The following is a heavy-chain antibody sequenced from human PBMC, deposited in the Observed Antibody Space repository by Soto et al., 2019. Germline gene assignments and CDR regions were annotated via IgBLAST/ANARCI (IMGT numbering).Heavy chain of an antibody. V-gene: IGHV2-26*01. J-gene: IGHJ4*02. D-gene: IGHD6-13*01. CDR2: IFSNDEK. CDR3: ARITLYSSSWYEDY. CDR1: GFSLSNARMG. Sequence: QVTLKESGPVLVKPTETLTLTCTVSGFSLSNARMGVSWIRQPPGKPLEWLAHIFSNDEKSYSTSLKSRLTSSKDTSKSQVVLTMTNMDPVDTATYYCARITLYSSSWYEDYWGQGTLVTVSS.